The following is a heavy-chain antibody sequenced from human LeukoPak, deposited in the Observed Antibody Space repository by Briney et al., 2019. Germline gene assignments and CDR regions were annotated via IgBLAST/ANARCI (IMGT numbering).Heavy chain of an antibody. CDR2: IYYSGST. Sequence: SETLSHTCTVSGGSISSSSYYWGWIRQPPGKGLEWIGSIYYSGSTYYNPSLKSRVTISVDTSKNQFSLKLSSVTAADTAVYYCAGSSSWYVLDYWGQGTLVTVSS. J-gene: IGHJ4*02. CDR1: GGSISSSSYY. CDR3: AGSSSWYVLDY. D-gene: IGHD6-13*01. V-gene: IGHV4-39*07.